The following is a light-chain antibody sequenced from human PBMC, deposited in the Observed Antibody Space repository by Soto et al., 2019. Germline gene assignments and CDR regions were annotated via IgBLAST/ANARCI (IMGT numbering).Light chain of an antibody. Sequence: QSALTQPASVSGSPGQSITISCTGTGSDVGGYRYVAWYQQRPGKAPKLVIQEVSNRPSGISDRFSGSKSGNTASLTISGLQSDEDGDYYCSSYSCSNIHLFGTGTKVTVL. J-gene: IGLJ1*01. CDR2: EVS. V-gene: IGLV2-14*01. CDR1: GSDVGGYRY. CDR3: SSYSCSNIHL.